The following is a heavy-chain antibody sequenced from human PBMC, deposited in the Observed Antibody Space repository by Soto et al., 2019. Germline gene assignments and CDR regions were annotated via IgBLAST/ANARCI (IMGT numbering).Heavy chain of an antibody. CDR2: INHSGST. V-gene: IGHV4-34*01. J-gene: IGHJ3*02. CDR1: GGSFSGYY. CDR3: ARGGVTMSRDDFDI. Sequence: SETLSLTCAVYGGSFSGYYWSWIRQPPGRGLEWIGEINHSGSTNYNPSLKSGFTISVDTSKTQFSLKLSSVSSADTAVYYCARGGVTMSRDDFDIWGQGTMVTVSS. D-gene: IGHD3-22*01.